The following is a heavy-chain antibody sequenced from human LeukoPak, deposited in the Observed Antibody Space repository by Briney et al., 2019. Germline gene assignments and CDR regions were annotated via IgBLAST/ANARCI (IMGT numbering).Heavy chain of an antibody. Sequence: ASVKVSCKASGYTFTSDGISWVRQAPGQGLEWMGWISAYNGNTNYAQKLQGRVTMTTDTSTSTAYMELRSLRSDDTAVYYCASLVAGTFAFDIWGQGTMVTVSS. CDR1: GYTFTSDG. J-gene: IGHJ3*02. V-gene: IGHV1-18*01. CDR3: ASLVAGTFAFDI. CDR2: ISAYNGNT. D-gene: IGHD6-19*01.